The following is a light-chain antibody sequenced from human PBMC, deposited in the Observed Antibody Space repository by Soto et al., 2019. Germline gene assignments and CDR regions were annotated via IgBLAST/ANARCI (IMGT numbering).Light chain of an antibody. CDR2: EVS. CDR1: SSDVGTYNY. Sequence: QSALTQPHSASGSPGQSVTISCTGTSSDVGTYNYVSWYQQHPGKAPKLMIYEVSTRPSGVPGRFSGSKSGNTASLTVSGLQAEDEADYYCSSYAGSNHFVFGGGTKLTVL. V-gene: IGLV2-8*01. J-gene: IGLJ7*01. CDR3: SSYAGSNHFV.